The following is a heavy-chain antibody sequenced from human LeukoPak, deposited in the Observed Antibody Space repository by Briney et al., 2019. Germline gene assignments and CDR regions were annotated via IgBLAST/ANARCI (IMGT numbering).Heavy chain of an antibody. V-gene: IGHV4-4*07. Sequence: PSETLSLNCTVSGGPISSYYWSWVRQPAGKGLEWIGRIYTSGSTNYNPSLKSRVTMSVDTSKNQFSLKLSSVTAADTAVYYCARASHDFWSGYLNDAFDIWGQGTMVTVSS. CDR2: IYTSGST. J-gene: IGHJ3*02. CDR1: GGPISSYY. CDR3: ARASHDFWSGYLNDAFDI. D-gene: IGHD3-3*01.